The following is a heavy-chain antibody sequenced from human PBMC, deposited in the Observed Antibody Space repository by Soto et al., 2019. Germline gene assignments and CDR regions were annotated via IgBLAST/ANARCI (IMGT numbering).Heavy chain of an antibody. Sequence: EVQLVESGGRLVEPGGSLRLSCATSGFTFTNAWMSWVRQVPGKGLEWIGRLKGKADGGTADYAAPVKGRFTVSRDESKTTLYLQMNSLMTEDTAVYYRTTDCSGGSCYPGAYYYYYGMDVWGQGTTVTVSS. J-gene: IGHJ6*02. V-gene: IGHV3-15*01. CDR3: TTDCSGGSCYPGAYYYYYGMDV. D-gene: IGHD2-15*01. CDR2: LKGKADGGTA. CDR1: GFTFTNAW.